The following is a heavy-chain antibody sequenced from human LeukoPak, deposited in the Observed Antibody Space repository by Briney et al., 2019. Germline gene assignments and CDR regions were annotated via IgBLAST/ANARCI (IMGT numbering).Heavy chain of an antibody. V-gene: IGHV3-23*01. Sequence: GGTLRLSCAASGFTFSNYAMRWVRQAPGKGLEWVSGISGSGDSTYYADSVKGRFTISRDNSKNTLYLQMNSLRAEDTAVYYCARRSGIAVAGAFDYWGQGTLVTVSS. CDR2: ISGSGDST. CDR3: ARRSGIAVAGAFDY. J-gene: IGHJ4*02. CDR1: GFTFSNYA. D-gene: IGHD6-19*01.